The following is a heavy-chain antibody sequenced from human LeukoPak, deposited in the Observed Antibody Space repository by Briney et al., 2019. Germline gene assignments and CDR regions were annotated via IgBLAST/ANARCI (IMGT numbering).Heavy chain of an antibody. CDR2: ISGSSSII. Sequence: GGSLRLSCAASGFTFSSYDINWVRPAPGKGLEWISYISGSSSIIYYADPVKGRFTISRDNAKNSLYLQMNSLRAEDTAVYYCARDLKAGVVWGSYRQIYYMDVWGKGTTVTISS. CDR3: ARDLKAGVVWGSYRQIYYMDV. CDR1: GFTFSSYD. D-gene: IGHD3-16*02. V-gene: IGHV3-48*01. J-gene: IGHJ6*03.